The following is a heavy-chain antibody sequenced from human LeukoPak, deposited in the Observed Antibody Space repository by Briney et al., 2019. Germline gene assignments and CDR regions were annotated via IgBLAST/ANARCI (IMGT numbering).Heavy chain of an antibody. CDR1: GYSFISYW. CDR3: ARGNNANYYDWFDP. Sequence: GESLKISCKGSGYSFISYWIGWVRQMPGKGLEWMGIIYTDDSDTRYSPSFQGQVTISVDKSINTAYLQWRYLKASDTAMYYCARGNNANYYDWFDPWGQGTLVTVSS. J-gene: IGHJ5*02. V-gene: IGHV5-51*01. D-gene: IGHD1-26*01. CDR2: IYTDDSDT.